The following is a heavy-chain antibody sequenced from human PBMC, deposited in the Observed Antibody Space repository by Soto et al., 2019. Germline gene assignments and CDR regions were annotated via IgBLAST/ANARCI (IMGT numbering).Heavy chain of an antibody. Sequence: GASVKVSCKASGYTFTSYAMHWVRQAPGQRLEWMGWINAGNGNTKYSQKFQGRVTITRDTSASTAYMERSSLRSEDTAVYYCARLSTPYCGGDCFGNYFDYWGQGTLVTVSS. CDR3: ARLSTPYCGGDCFGNYFDY. CDR2: INAGNGNT. D-gene: IGHD2-21*02. J-gene: IGHJ4*02. CDR1: GYTFTSYA. V-gene: IGHV1-3*01.